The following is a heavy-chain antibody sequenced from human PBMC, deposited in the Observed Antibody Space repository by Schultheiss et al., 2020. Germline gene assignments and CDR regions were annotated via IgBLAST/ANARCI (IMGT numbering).Heavy chain of an antibody. CDR1: GFTFSSYG. Sequence: GGSLTLSCAASGFTFSSYGMHWVRQAPGKGLEWVAFIRYDGSNKYYADSVKGRFIISRDNSKNTLYLQMNSLRAEDTAVYYCARPPEGDYGDYEGDDYWGQGTLVTVSS. V-gene: IGHV3-30*02. CDR3: ARPPEGDYGDYEGDDY. CDR2: IRYDGSNK. J-gene: IGHJ4*02. D-gene: IGHD4-17*01.